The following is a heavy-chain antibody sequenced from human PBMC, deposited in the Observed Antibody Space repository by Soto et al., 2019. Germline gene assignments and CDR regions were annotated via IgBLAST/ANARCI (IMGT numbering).Heavy chain of an antibody. Sequence: GGSLRLSCTASGFTFSSYGMHWVRQAPSKGLERVAAIWYDGSNKYYADSVKGRFTISRDNSKNTLYLQMNSVRAEDTAVYYCARDSWVRGSGSFYSAWIVSYYGMDVWGQGTTVTVSS. D-gene: IGHD3-10*01. V-gene: IGHV3-33*01. J-gene: IGHJ6*02. CDR2: IWYDGSNK. CDR1: GFTFSSYG. CDR3: ARDSWVRGSGSFYSAWIVSYYGMDV.